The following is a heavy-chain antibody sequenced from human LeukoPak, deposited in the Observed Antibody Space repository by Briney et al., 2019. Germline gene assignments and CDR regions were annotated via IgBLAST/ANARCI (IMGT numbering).Heavy chain of an antibody. CDR3: ARTPTRVKLVVVPAVSRWFDP. CDR2: IYYSGST. V-gene: IGHV4-59*08. D-gene: IGHD2-2*01. CDR1: GGSMSPYH. Sequence: SETLSLTCTVSGGSMSPYHWGWIRQPPGKGLEWTGYIYYSGSTNYNPSLKSRVTISVDTSKNQFSLKLSSVTAADTAVYYCARTPTRVKLVVVPAVSRWFDPWGQGTLVTVSS. J-gene: IGHJ5*02.